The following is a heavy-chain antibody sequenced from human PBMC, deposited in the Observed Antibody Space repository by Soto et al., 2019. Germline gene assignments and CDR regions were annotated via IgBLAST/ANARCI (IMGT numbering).Heavy chain of an antibody. V-gene: IGHV3-23*01. CDR2: LPEIGTNT. Sequence: EVQLLESGGGLVQPGGSLRLSCAAYGFAFSNYGMSWIRQAPGKGLEWVSALPEIGTNTYYADSVKGRFTISRDNSKNTLFLQINNLRAGDTAVYYCAKKSGVVATWYFDYWGQGTLVTVSS. D-gene: IGHD2-15*01. CDR3: AKKSGVVATWYFDY. CDR1: GFAFSNYG. J-gene: IGHJ4*02.